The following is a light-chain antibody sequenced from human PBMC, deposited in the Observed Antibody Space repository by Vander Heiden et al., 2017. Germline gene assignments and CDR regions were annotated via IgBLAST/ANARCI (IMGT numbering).Light chain of an antibody. CDR3: CSYAGSSTYV. CDR1: SSDVGSYNL. V-gene: IGLV2-23*02. Sequence: SALTQPASLPGSPGQSIPISCTGTSSDVGSYNLVSWYQQHPGKAPKLMIYEVSKRPSGVSNRFSGSKSGNTASLTISGLQAEDEADYYCCSYAGSSTYVFGTGTKVTVL. CDR2: EVS. J-gene: IGLJ1*01.